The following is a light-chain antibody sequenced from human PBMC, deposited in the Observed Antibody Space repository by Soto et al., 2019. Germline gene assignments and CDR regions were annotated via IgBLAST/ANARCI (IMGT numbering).Light chain of an antibody. V-gene: IGKV3D-15*01. Sequence: ELVMTQSPATLSLSPGERATLSCRASQSISDSLAWYYQKPGQAPRILIYDASTRATDIPARFSGSGSGTDFTLTISNLQSEDFAVYYCQQYKKWPPSTFGQGTRLEI. CDR1: QSISDS. CDR3: QQYKKWPPST. CDR2: DAS. J-gene: IGKJ5*01.